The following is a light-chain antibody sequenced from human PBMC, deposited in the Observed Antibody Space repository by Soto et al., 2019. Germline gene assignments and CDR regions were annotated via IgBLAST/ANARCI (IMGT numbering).Light chain of an antibody. CDR2: TAS. CDR1: QSIGTY. Sequence: DIQVTQSPASLSASVGEKVSITRRASQSIGTYLNWYQQKSGTAPKLLIYTASKLQTGVPSRFGGSGSGTDFTLTISSLQPEDFATYYCLQTYSSPRSFGQGTKLDIK. CDR3: LQTYSSPRS. V-gene: IGKV1-39*01. J-gene: IGKJ2*01.